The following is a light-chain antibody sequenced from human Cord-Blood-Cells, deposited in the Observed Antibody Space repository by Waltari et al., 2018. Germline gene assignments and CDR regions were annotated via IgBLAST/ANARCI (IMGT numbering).Light chain of an antibody. CDR2: RNN. V-gene: IGLV1-47*01. J-gene: IGLJ3*02. Sequence: QSVLTQPPSASGTPGQRVTISCSGSSSNIGSNHVYWYQQLPGTAPKLLIYRNNQRPAGGPDRFVCSKSGTQASPASVELRSEYEAVYYCGPWGDSLCCPVSGGGTKQSVL. CDR3: GPWGDSLCCPV. CDR1: SSNIGSNH.